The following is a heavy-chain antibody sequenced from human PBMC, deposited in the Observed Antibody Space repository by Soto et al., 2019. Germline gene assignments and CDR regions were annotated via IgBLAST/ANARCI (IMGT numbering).Heavy chain of an antibody. CDR3: ARDFIAAH. V-gene: IGHV3-21*01. CDR2: ISSSSSYI. J-gene: IGHJ4*02. D-gene: IGHD6-13*01. Sequence: PGGSLRLSCAASGFTFSSYAMSWVRQAPGKGLEWVSAISSSSSYIYYADSVKGRFTISRDNAKNSLYLQMNSLRAEDTAVYYCARDFIAAHWGQGTLVTVSS. CDR1: GFTFSSYA.